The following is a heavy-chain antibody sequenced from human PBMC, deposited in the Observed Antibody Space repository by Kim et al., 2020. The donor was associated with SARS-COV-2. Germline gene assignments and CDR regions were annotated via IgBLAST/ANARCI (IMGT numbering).Heavy chain of an antibody. CDR2: ILSRGYGERT. CDR1: GFTFDTAW. D-gene: IGHD2-21*01. J-gene: IGHJ4*02. Sequence: GGSLRLSCAGSGFTFDTAWMSWVRQAPGKGLEWVGGILSRGYGERTEYDAPVKGRFTISRDESKNTVYLQMNSLMADDIAMYYCTTDLGGGGGFGPEFWGQGTLVTVSS. V-gene: IGHV3-15*01. CDR3: TTDLGGGGGFGPEF.